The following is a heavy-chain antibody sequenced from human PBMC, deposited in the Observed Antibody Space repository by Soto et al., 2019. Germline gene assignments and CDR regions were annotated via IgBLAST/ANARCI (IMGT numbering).Heavy chain of an antibody. Sequence: QAQLAESGGGVVQPGRSLILSCAASGFTFSSYAMHWVRQAPGKGLEWVAVISYDGNNKYYADSVKGRFTISRDNSKNTLYLQMNSLTAEDTAVYYCARDLYCTNGVCFSSWFDPWGQGPLVTVSS. CDR3: ARDLYCTNGVCFSSWFDP. J-gene: IGHJ5*02. D-gene: IGHD2-8*01. CDR1: GFTFSSYA. V-gene: IGHV3-30-3*01. CDR2: ISYDGNNK.